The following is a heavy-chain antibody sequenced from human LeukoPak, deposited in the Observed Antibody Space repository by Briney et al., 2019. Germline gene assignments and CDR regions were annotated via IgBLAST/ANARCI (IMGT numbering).Heavy chain of an antibody. J-gene: IGHJ3*02. CDR3: AREGVGGFDI. CDR2: IKQDGSEK. CDR1: GFTFGDYA. D-gene: IGHD3-16*01. V-gene: IGHV3-7*01. Sequence: PGGSLRLSCTASGFTFGDYAMSWVRQAPGKGLEWVANIKQDGSEKEYVDSVKGRFTISRDNAKNSLYVQMNSLRVEDTAVYYCAREGVGGFDIWGQGTMVTVSS.